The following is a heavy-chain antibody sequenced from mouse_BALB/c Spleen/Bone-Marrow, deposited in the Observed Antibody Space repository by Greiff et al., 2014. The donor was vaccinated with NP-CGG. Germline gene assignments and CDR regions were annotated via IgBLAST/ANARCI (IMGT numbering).Heavy chain of an antibody. CDR3: TRDQRYGNYIYAMDY. V-gene: IGHV5-6-4*01. CDR1: GFTFSSYT. J-gene: IGHJ4*01. CDR2: ISTGGSYT. Sequence: EVKVEESGGGLVKPGGSLKLSCAASGFTFSSYTMSWVRQTPEKRLEWVATISTGGSYTDYPDSVKGRFTISRDNAKNTLYLRMSSLKSEDTAMYYCTRDQRYGNYIYAMDYWGQGTSVTVSS. D-gene: IGHD2-10*02.